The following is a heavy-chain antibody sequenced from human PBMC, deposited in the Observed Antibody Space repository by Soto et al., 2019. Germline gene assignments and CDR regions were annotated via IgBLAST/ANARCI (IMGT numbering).Heavy chain of an antibody. D-gene: IGHD3-10*01. Sequence: PSETLSLTCTVSGGSSSSGDYYWSWIRQPPGKGLEWIGYIYYSGSTYYNPSLKSRATISIDTSKDQFSLELDSVTAADTAAYYCARATMVFFFDYWGQGTLVTVS. J-gene: IGHJ4*02. V-gene: IGHV4-30-4*01. CDR1: GGSSSSGDYY. CDR2: IYYSGST. CDR3: ARATMVFFFDY.